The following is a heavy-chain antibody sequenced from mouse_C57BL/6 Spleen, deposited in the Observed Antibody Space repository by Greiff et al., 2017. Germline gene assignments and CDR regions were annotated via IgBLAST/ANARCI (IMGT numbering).Heavy chain of an antibody. CDR2: IHPNNGGT. Sequence: EVQLQQSGPELVKPGASVKISCKASGYTFTDYYMNWVKQSHGKSLEWIGDIHPNNGGTSYNQKFKVKATLTVDKSSSTAYMELRSLTSEDSAVYYCARYGNYRNAMDYWGQGTSVTVSS. J-gene: IGHJ4*01. CDR1: GYTFTDYY. CDR3: ARYGNYRNAMDY. V-gene: IGHV1-26*01. D-gene: IGHD2-1*01.